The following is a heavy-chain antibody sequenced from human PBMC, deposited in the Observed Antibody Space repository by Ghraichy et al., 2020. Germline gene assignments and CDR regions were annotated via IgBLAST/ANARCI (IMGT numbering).Heavy chain of an antibody. D-gene: IGHD3-3*01. CDR3: AKGGDYDFWSGYYTTSGYYFDY. Sequence: GGSLRLSCAASGFTFSSYAMSWVRQAPGKGLEWVSAISGSGGSTYYADSVKGRFTISRDNSKNTLYLQMNSLRAEDTAVYYCAKGGDYDFWSGYYTTSGYYFDYWGQGTLVTVSS. CDR2: ISGSGGST. CDR1: GFTFSSYA. V-gene: IGHV3-23*01. J-gene: IGHJ4*02.